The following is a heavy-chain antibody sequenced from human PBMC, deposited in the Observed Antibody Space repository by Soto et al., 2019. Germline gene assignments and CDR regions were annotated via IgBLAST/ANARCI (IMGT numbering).Heavy chain of an antibody. CDR2: IYHTGST. D-gene: IGHD2-15*01. CDR3: ATLPPRIVVVVLPIPT. J-gene: IGHJ4*02. Sequence: QVQLQESGPRLVKPSGTLSLTCAVSGASISSTNWWTWVRQPPGKGLEWIGEIYHTGSTKYNPSLKSRVTIPLAKSNNQFSLNLSSVTAADTAVYYCATLPPRIVVVVLPIPTWGQGTLVTVSS. V-gene: IGHV4-4*02. CDR1: GASISSTNW.